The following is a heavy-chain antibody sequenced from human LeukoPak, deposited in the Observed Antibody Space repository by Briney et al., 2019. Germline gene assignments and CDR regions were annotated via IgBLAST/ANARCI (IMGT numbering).Heavy chain of an antibody. CDR1: GFTFSTYA. J-gene: IGHJ6*02. CDR2: IKQDGSEK. CDR3: ARERASSYYYYGMDV. V-gene: IGHV3-7*01. Sequence: GGSLRLSCAASGFTFSTYAMSWVRQAPGKGLEWVANIKQDGSEKYYVDSVKGRFTISRDNAKNTLYLQVNSLRAEDTAVYYCARERASSYYYYGMDVWGQGTSVTVSS.